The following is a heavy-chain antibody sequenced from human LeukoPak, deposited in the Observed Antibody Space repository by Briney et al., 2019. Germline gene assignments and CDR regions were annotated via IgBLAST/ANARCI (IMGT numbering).Heavy chain of an antibody. CDR2: INPTGGST. Sequence: ASVKVSCKASGYTFPSYFMHWVRQAPGQGLEWMGIINPTGGSTTYAQKFQGRVTVTRDTSTSTVYMDLSSLRSEDTAVYYCARAPRDSSTMLDRWGQGTLVTVSS. D-gene: IGHD6-13*01. CDR1: GYTFPSYF. J-gene: IGHJ5*02. CDR3: ARAPRDSSTMLDR. V-gene: IGHV1-46*01.